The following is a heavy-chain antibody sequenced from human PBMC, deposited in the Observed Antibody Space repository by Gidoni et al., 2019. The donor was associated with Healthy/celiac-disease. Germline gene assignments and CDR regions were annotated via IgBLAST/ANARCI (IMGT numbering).Heavy chain of an antibody. J-gene: IGHJ4*02. CDR2: IYYSGST. V-gene: IGHV4-39*07. CDR3: ARAITIFGVVTPLFDY. CDR1: GGSISSRSYY. D-gene: IGHD3-3*01. Sequence: QLQLQESGPGLVKPSETLSLTCTVPGGSISSRSYYWGWIRQPPGKGLEWIGSIYYSGSTYYNPSLKSRVTISVVTSKNQFSLKLSSVTAADTAVYYCARAITIFGVVTPLFDYWGQGTLVTVSS.